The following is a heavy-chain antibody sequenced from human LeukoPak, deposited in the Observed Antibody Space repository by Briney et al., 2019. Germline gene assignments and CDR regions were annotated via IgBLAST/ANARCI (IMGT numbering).Heavy chain of an antibody. J-gene: IGHJ4*02. D-gene: IGHD6-6*01. CDR1: GGSISSSSYY. Sequence: SETLSLTCTVSGGSISSSSYYWGWIRQPPGTGLEWIGSIYYSGSTYYNPSLKSRVTISVDTSKNQFSLKLSSVTAADTAVYYCARPYSSSSGIDYWGQGTLVTVSS. V-gene: IGHV4-39*01. CDR3: ARPYSSSSGIDY. CDR2: IYYSGST.